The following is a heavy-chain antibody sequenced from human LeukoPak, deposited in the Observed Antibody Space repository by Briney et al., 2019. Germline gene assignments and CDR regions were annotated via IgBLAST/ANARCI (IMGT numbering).Heavy chain of an antibody. V-gene: IGHV4-59*01. J-gene: IGHJ2*01. Sequence: SETLSLTCTVSGGSISSYYWSWIRQPPGKGLEWIGYIYYSGSTNYNPSLKSRVTISVDTSKNQFSLKLSSVTAVDTAVYYCARVPYCGGYCYPHWYFDLWGRGTLVTVSS. CDR2: IYYSGST. CDR3: ARVPYCGGYCYPHWYFDL. CDR1: GGSISSYY. D-gene: IGHD2-21*02.